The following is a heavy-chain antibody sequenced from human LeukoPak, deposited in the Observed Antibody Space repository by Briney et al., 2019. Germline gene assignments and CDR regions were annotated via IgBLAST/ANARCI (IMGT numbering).Heavy chain of an antibody. J-gene: IGHJ3*02. CDR3: ARHGTTTVTYAFDI. D-gene: IGHD4-17*01. Sequence: GESLKISCKASGYSFTSYWIGWVRQMPGKGLEWMGVIYPGDSDTRYSPSFQGQVTISADKSISTAYLHWSSLNASDTAMYYCARHGTTTVTYAFDIWGEGTMVTVSS. CDR2: IYPGDSDT. V-gene: IGHV5-51*01. CDR1: GYSFTSYW.